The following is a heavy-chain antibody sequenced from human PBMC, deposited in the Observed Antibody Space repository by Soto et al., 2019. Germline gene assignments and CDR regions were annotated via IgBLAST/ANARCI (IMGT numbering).Heavy chain of an antibody. V-gene: IGHV3-33*01. D-gene: IGHD2-2*01. J-gene: IGHJ4*02. Sequence: GGSLRLSCAASGFTLSSYGMHWVRQAPGKGLEWVAVIWYDGSNKYYADSVKGRFTISRDNSKNTLYLQMNSLRAEDTAVYCCARERRLVPAASYFDYWGQGTLVTVSS. CDR2: IWYDGSNK. CDR3: ARERRLVPAASYFDY. CDR1: GFTLSSYG.